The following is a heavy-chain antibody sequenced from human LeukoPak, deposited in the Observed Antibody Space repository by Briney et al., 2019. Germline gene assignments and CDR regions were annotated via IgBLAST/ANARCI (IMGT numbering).Heavy chain of an antibody. CDR3: TRDLMDYDVSTGLHHYYMDV. Sequence: GGSLRLSCAASGFSFSNYGMHWVRQAPGKGLDWVAVIWYDGNNKYYADSVKGRFTISRDNSKNTLYLQMDSLRVEDTAVYYCTRDLMDYDVSTGLHHYYMDVWGQGTTVTVSS. D-gene: IGHD3-9*01. CDR2: IWYDGNNK. J-gene: IGHJ6*02. V-gene: IGHV3-33*08. CDR1: GFSFSNYG.